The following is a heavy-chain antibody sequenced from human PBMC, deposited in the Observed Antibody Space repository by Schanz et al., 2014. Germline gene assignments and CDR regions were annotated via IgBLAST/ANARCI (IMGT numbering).Heavy chain of an antibody. CDR1: GFTFSDSW. D-gene: IGHD3-10*01. CDR2: TSHDGSFT. CDR3: AKDQGSYGSGSYSYFDY. V-gene: IGHV3-74*01. J-gene: IGHJ4*02. Sequence: EVQLVESGGGLVQPGGSLRLSCAASGFTFSDSWMHWVRQAPGKGLVWVSRTSHDGSFTTFADSVKGRFTISRDNAKNTLYLQMNSLRAEDTAVYYCAKDQGSYGSGSYSYFDYWGQGTLATVSS.